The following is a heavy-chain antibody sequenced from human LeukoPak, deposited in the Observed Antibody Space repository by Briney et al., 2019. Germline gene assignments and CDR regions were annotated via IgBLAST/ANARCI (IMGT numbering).Heavy chain of an antibody. V-gene: IGHV1-18*01. Sequence: ASVKVSCKASGYTFTSYGISWVRQAPGQGLEWMGWISAYNGNTNYAQKLLGRVTMTTDTSTSTAYMELRSLRSDDTAVYYCARARYYYDSSGYYSDYWGQGTLVTVSS. J-gene: IGHJ4*02. D-gene: IGHD3-22*01. CDR1: GYTFTSYG. CDR2: ISAYNGNT. CDR3: ARARYYYDSSGYYSDY.